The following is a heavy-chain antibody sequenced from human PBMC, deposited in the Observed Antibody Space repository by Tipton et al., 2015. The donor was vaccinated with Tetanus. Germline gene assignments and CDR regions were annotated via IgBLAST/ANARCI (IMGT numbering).Heavy chain of an antibody. J-gene: IGHJ4*02. CDR1: GGSMRSYY. CDR3: ARDRGVSRGVDY. V-gene: IGHV4-59*12. Sequence: TLSLTCIVSGGSMRSYYWSWIRQPPGKGLEWIGHIYSSGGARYNPSLKSRVTISVDTSKNQFSLKLSSVTAADTAVYYCARDRGVSRGVDYWGQGTLVTVPS. D-gene: IGHD3-10*01. CDR2: IYSSGGA.